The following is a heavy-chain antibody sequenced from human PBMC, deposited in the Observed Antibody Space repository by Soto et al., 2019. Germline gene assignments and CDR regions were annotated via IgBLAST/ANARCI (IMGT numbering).Heavy chain of an antibody. V-gene: IGHV1-18*01. CDR2: ISAYNGNT. CDR3: AINRRLGYCISTCCYATELDY. CDR1: GYTFTSHG. Sequence: QVQLVQSGAEVKKPGASVKVSCKASGYTFTSHGTSWVRQAPGQWLEWMGWISAYNGNTNYEQKLQGRVTMTTDTSTSTAYMEMRSLRSDDTAVDYCAINRRLGYCISTCCYATELDYWGQGTLVTVSS. D-gene: IGHD2-2*01. J-gene: IGHJ4*02.